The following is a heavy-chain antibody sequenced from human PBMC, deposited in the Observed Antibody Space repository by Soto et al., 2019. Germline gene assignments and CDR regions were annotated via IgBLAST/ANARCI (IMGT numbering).Heavy chain of an antibody. CDR3: ARVEGQWLVVGYYFDY. Sequence: GASVKVSCKASGYTFTGYYMHWVRQAPGQGLEWMGWINPNSGGTNYAQKFQGRVTMTRDTSISTAYMELSRLRSDDTAVYYCARVEGQWLVVGYYFDYWGQGTLVTVSS. J-gene: IGHJ4*02. CDR1: GYTFTGYY. D-gene: IGHD6-19*01. V-gene: IGHV1-2*02. CDR2: INPNSGGT.